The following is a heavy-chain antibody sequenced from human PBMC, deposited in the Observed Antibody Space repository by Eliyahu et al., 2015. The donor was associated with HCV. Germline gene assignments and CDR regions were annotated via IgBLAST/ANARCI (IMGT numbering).Heavy chain of an antibody. CDR2: IHYSGST. J-gene: IGHJ5*02. CDR1: GGSITTYY. CDR3: ASGGGGIAVTGTGGWFDP. V-gene: IGHV4-59*01. Sequence: QVQLQESGPGLVKPSETLSLTCTVSGGSITTYYWSWIRQPPGKGLGWIGYIHYSGSTNYNPSLKSRVTISIDTSKNQFSLKLTSVTAADTAMYYCASGGGGIAVTGTGGWFDPWGQGTLVTVSS. D-gene: IGHD6-19*01.